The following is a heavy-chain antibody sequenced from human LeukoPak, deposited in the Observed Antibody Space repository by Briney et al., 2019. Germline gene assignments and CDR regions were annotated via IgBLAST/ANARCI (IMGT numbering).Heavy chain of an antibody. Sequence: PGGSLRLSCAASGFTFSDHYMDWVRQAPGKGLEWVGRTTNKANSYTTEYAPSVKGRFVISRDDSKNSLYLQMSSLKTEDTAIYYCARVFGTDWRSHYLDYWGQGTLVTVSS. CDR2: TTNKANSYTT. D-gene: IGHD2-21*01. J-gene: IGHJ4*02. CDR1: GFTFSDHY. V-gene: IGHV3-72*01. CDR3: ARVFGTDWRSHYLDY.